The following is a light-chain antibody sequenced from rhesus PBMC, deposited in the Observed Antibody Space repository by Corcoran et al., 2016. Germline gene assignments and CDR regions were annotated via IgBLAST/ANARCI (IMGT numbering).Light chain of an antibody. CDR1: QGISTY. V-gene: IGKV1-43*02. Sequence: DIQMTQSPSSLSASVGDRVTITCRASQGISTYLNWYQQKPGKAPKRLIYAASSLESGVPSRFSGSGSGTDFTLTISSLQPEDFATYYCLQDNSDPYTFGQGTKVEIK. CDR2: AAS. J-gene: IGKJ2*01. CDR3: LQDNSDPYT.